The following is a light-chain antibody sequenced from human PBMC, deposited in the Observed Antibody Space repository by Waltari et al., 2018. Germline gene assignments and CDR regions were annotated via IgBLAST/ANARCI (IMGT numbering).Light chain of an antibody. V-gene: IGLV1-51*01. J-gene: IGLJ3*02. CDR1: SSNIGNND. CDR2: DNN. CDR3: ATWDSRLSVVV. Sequence: QSVLTQPPSVSAAPGQRFTITCSGGSSNIGNNDVSCDQHFPGTAPKLLITDNNKRPFGIPHRFSGSKSGTSATLGITGLQTGDEADYYCATWDSRLSVVVFGGGTKVTVL.